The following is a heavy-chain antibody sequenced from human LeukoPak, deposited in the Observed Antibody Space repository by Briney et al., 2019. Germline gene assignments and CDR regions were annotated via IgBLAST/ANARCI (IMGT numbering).Heavy chain of an antibody. J-gene: IGHJ3*02. CDR3: AKDIGLGYSYGPGAFDI. CDR1: GFTFDDYA. CDR2: ISWNSGSI. Sequence: GGSLRLSCAASGFTFDDYAMHWVRQAPGKGLEWVSGISWNSGSIGYADSVKGRFTISRDNAKNSLYLQMNSLRAEDTALYYCAKDIGLGYSYGPGAFDIWGQGTMVTASS. D-gene: IGHD5-18*01. V-gene: IGHV3-9*01.